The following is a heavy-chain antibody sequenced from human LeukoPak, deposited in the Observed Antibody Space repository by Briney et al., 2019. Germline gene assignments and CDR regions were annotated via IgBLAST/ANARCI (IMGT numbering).Heavy chain of an antibody. CDR1: GFTFSSHW. D-gene: IGHD2-8*01. Sequence: GGSLRLSCAASGFTFSSHWMSWVRQAPGKGLEWVANIKQDGSEKYYVDSVKGRFTISRDNAKNSLYLQMNSLRAEDTAVYYCARASYCTNGVCYLFDYWGQGTLVTVSS. CDR2: IKQDGSEK. V-gene: IGHV3-7*01. CDR3: ARASYCTNGVCYLFDY. J-gene: IGHJ4*02.